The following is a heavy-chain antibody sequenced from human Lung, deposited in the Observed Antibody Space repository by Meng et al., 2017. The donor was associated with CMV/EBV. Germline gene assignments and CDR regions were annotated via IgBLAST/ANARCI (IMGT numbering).Heavy chain of an antibody. Sequence: GGSLKISCAASGFTFSRSAIHWIRQAPGKGLEWVAVISSDGDDKYYADSVKGRFTISRDNSKNRLYLQMNSLRVEDTAIYYCARDDSDAWGRGTLVTVSS. CDR1: GFTFSRSA. J-gene: IGHJ2*01. D-gene: IGHD2-15*01. V-gene: IGHV3-30-3*01. CDR3: ARDDSDA. CDR2: ISSDGDDK.